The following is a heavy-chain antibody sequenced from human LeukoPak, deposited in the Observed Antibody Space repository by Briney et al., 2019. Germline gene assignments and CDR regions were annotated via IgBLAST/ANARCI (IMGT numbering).Heavy chain of an antibody. CDR2: IYHSGST. J-gene: IGHJ6*03. V-gene: IGHV4-38-2*02. Sequence: SETLSLTCTVSGYSISSGYYWGWIRQPPGKGLEWIGSIYHSGSTYYNPSLKSRVTISVDTSKNQFSLKLSSVTAADTAVYYCARGGSRYYYYMDVWGKGTTVTISS. CDR3: ARGGSRYYYYMDV. CDR1: GYSISSGYY.